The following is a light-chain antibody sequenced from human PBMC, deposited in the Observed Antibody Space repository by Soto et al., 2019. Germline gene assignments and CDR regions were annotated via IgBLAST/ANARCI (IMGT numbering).Light chain of an antibody. CDR1: QSVGSF. CDR3: QQRNSWPPTFT. J-gene: IGKJ5*01. V-gene: IGKV3-11*01. Sequence: EIVLTQSPSTLSFSPWERSALSFVARQSVGSFLAWYQQKPGQAPRLLIYDTSIRATGIPARFSGSGSGTDFTLTISSLEPEDFAVYYCQQRNSWPPTFTFGQGTRLEIK. CDR2: DTS.